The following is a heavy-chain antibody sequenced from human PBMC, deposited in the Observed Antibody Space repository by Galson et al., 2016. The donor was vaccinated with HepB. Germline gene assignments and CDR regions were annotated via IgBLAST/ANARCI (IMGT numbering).Heavy chain of an antibody. J-gene: IGHJ4*02. D-gene: IGHD3-10*01. Sequence: SLRLSCAASGFTFSSYWMSWVRQAPGKRLECVANIKQDGSEQYYVDSVKGRFTISRDNAKNTLYLQMNSLRAEDTAVYYCARETPSRGKSDYWGQGTLVTVSS. V-gene: IGHV3-7*05. CDR2: IKQDGSEQ. CDR1: GFTFSSYW. CDR3: ARETPSRGKSDY.